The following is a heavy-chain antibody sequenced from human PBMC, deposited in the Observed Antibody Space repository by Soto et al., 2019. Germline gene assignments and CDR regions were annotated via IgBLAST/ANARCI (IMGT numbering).Heavy chain of an antibody. Sequence: PSETLSLTCAVSGGSISSGGYSWGWIRQPPGKGLEWIGYIYHSGSTYYNPSLKSRVTISVDTSKNQFSLKLSSVTAADTAVYYCARAFGEFNYYYGMDVWGQGTTVTV. CDR3: ARAFGEFNYYYGMDV. CDR1: GGSISSGGYS. CDR2: IYHSGST. V-gene: IGHV4-30-2*01. D-gene: IGHD3-10*01. J-gene: IGHJ6*02.